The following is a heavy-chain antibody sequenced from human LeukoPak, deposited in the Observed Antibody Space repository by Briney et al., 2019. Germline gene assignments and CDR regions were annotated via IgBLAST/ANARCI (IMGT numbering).Heavy chain of an antibody. CDR1: GYTFTGYY. Sequence: GASVKVSCKASGYTFTGYYMHWVRQAPGQGLEWMGWINPNSGGTNYAQKFQGRVTMTRDTSISTAYMELSSLRSEDTAVYYCARVFIAAAGTLGYWGQGTLVTVSS. D-gene: IGHD6-13*01. CDR2: INPNSGGT. J-gene: IGHJ4*02. CDR3: ARVFIAAAGTLGY. V-gene: IGHV1-2*02.